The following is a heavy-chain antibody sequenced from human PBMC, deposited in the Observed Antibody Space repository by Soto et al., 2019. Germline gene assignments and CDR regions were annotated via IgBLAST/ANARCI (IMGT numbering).Heavy chain of an antibody. CDR1: GYSFTSYW. CDR3: ARHVGSGSYYVPAKPPEDYYYHYFMDV. CDR2: IYPGDSDT. D-gene: IGHD3-10*01. Sequence: GESLKISCKGSGYSFTSYWIGWVRQMPGKGLEWMGIIYPGDSDTRYSPSFQGQVTISADKSISTAYLQWSSLKASDTAMYYCARHVGSGSYYVPAKPPEDYYYHYFMDVWGKGTTVTVSS. J-gene: IGHJ6*03. V-gene: IGHV5-51*01.